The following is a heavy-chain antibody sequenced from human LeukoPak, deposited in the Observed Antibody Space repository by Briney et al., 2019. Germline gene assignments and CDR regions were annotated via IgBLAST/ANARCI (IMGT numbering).Heavy chain of an antibody. CDR3: ARRRYCSGGSCYSPRVRAFDI. J-gene: IGHJ3*02. V-gene: IGHV4-34*01. CDR2: INHSGST. Sequence: SETLSLTCAVYGGSFSGYYWSWTRQPPGKGLEWIGEINHSGSTNYNPSLKSRVTISVDTSKNQFSLKLSSVTAADTAVYYCARRRYCSGGSCYSPRVRAFDIWGQGTMVTVSS. CDR1: GGSFSGYY. D-gene: IGHD2-15*01.